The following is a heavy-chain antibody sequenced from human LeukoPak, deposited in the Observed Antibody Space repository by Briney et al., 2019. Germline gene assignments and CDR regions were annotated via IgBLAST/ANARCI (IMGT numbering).Heavy chain of an antibody. Sequence: SETLSLTCTVSGGSISSGSYYWSWIRQPPGKGLEWIGYIYYSGSTNYNPSLKSRVTISVDTSKNQFSLKLSSVTAADTAVYYCAREGSYYSGYFDYWGQGTLVTVSS. V-gene: IGHV4-61*01. CDR1: GGSISSGSYY. CDR3: AREGSYYSGYFDY. D-gene: IGHD3-10*01. CDR2: IYYSGST. J-gene: IGHJ4*02.